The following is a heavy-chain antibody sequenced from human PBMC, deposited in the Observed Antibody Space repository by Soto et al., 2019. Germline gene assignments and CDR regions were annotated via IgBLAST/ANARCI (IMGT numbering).Heavy chain of an antibody. CDR2: IIPIFGTA. CDR1: GGTFSSYA. Sequence: QVQLVQSGAEVKKPGSSVKVSCKASGGTFSSYAISWVRQAPGQGLEWMGGIIPIFGTANYAQKFQGRVTITXXEXTIXAYMELSSLRSEDTAVYYCARFESWFNYYYYGMDVWGQGTTVTVSS. D-gene: IGHD3-22*01. CDR3: ARFESWFNYYYYGMDV. V-gene: IGHV1-69*05. J-gene: IGHJ6*02.